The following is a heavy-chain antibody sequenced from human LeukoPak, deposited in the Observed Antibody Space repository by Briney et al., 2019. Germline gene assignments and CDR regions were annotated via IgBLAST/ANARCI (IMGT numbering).Heavy chain of an antibody. V-gene: IGHV3-30*02. J-gene: IGHJ3*02. D-gene: IGHD5-24*01. CDR3: AKGGRWLLKDAFDI. CDR1: GFTFSSYG. Sequence: GGSLRLSCAASGFTFSSYGMHWVRQAPGKGLEWVAFIRYDGSNKYYADSVKGRFTISRDNSKNTLYLQMNSLRAEDTAVYYCAKGGRWLLKDAFDIWGQGTMVTVSS. CDR2: IRYDGSNK.